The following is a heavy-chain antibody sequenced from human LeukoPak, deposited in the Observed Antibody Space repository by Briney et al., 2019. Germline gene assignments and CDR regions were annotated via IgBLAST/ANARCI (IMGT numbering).Heavy chain of an antibody. J-gene: IGHJ4*02. CDR2: INQDGSER. Sequence: GGSLRLSCAASGFTFRSYTMTWVRQAPGKGLEWVAHINQDGSERYYVDSVKGRFTISRDNAKNSLFLQMNSLRAEDRAVYYCARDPSRGYSYGLADYWGQGTLITVSS. D-gene: IGHD5-18*01. CDR3: ARDPSRGYSYGLADY. CDR1: GFTFRSYT. V-gene: IGHV3-7*01.